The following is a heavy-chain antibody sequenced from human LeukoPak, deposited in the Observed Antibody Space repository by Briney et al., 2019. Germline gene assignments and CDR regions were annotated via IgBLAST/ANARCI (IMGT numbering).Heavy chain of an antibody. CDR1: GFTFSSYA. J-gene: IGHJ5*02. Sequence: GGSLRLSCAASGFTFSSYAMSWVRQAPGKGLEWVSAISGSGGSTYYADSVKGRFTISRDNSKNTLYLQMNSLRAEDTAVYYCAKDAYYDFWSGPQKVNWFDPRAREPWSPSPQ. CDR2: ISGSGGST. V-gene: IGHV3-23*01. D-gene: IGHD3-3*01. CDR3: AKDAYYDFWSGPQKVNWFDP.